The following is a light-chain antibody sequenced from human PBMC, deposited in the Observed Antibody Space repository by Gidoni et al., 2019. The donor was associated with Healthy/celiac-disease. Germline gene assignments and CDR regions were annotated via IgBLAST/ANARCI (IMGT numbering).Light chain of an antibody. V-gene: IGLV1-44*01. Sequence: QSVLTQPPSASGTPGQRVTISCSGSSSNIGTNTVNWYQQPPGTAPKLLIYGNNQRPSGVPDRFSGSKSGTSASLGISGLQSEDEADYYCAAWDDSLNGPGFGGGTKLTVL. CDR1: SSNIGTNT. CDR2: GNN. J-gene: IGLJ2*01. CDR3: AAWDDSLNGPG.